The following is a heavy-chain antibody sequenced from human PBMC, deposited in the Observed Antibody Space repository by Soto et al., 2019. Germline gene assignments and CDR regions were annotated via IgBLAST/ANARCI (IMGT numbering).Heavy chain of an antibody. V-gene: IGHV5-51*01. CDR3: ARHLVGSTRGNFDH. CDR2: IYPYDSDT. J-gene: IGHJ4*01. CDR1: GYSFTSYW. Sequence: GESLKISCKTSGYSFTSYWIGWVRQMPGKGMEWMGNIYPYDSDTRYSPSFQGQVTISADTSITTAYLQWSGLRASDTAMYFCARHLVGSTRGNFDHWGQGTLVTVSS. D-gene: IGHD2-2*01.